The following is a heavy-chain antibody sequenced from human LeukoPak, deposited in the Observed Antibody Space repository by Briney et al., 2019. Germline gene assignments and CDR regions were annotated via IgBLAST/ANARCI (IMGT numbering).Heavy chain of an antibody. Sequence: GGSLRLSCAASGFTFDDYGMSWVRQAPGKGLEWVSGINWNGGSTAYADSVKGRFTISRDNAKNSLSLQMNSLRAEDTAVYYCASTYSSGWYVWFDPWGQGTLVTVSS. D-gene: IGHD6-19*01. CDR1: GFTFDDYG. CDR2: INWNGGST. J-gene: IGHJ5*02. CDR3: ASTYSSGWYVWFDP. V-gene: IGHV3-20*04.